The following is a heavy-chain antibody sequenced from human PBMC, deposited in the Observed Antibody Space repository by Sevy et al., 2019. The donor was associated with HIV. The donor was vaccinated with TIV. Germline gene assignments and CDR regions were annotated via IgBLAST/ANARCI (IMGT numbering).Heavy chain of an antibody. V-gene: IGHV3-49*03. Sequence: GGSLRLSCTASGFTFGDYAMSWFRQAPGKGLEWVGFIRSKAYGGTTEYAASVKVRFTISRDDSKSIAYLQMNSLKTEDTAVYYCTRDATMVRGVITNSDYWGQGTLVTVSS. J-gene: IGHJ4*02. D-gene: IGHD3-10*01. CDR2: IRSKAYGGTT. CDR1: GFTFGDYA. CDR3: TRDATMVRGVITNSDY.